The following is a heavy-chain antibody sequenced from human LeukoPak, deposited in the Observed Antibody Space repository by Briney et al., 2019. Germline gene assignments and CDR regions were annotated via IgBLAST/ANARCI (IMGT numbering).Heavy chain of an antibody. J-gene: IGHJ4*02. D-gene: IGHD3-3*01. CDR2: IHHSGST. CDR3: AREWSSFDY. Sequence: PSETLSLTCAVYGGSFSGYYWSWIRQPPGKGLEWIGEIHHSGSTNYNPSLKSRVTISVDTSKNQFSLKLTSVTAADTALYYCAREWSSFDYWGQGTLVTVSS. V-gene: IGHV4-34*01. CDR1: GGSFSGYY.